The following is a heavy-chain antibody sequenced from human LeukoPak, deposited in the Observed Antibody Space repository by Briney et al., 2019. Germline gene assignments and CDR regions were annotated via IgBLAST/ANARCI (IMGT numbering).Heavy chain of an antibody. Sequence: PSETLSLTCTVSGGSLSSGDYYWSWIRQPPGKGLEWVGYIYYSGSTYYNPSLKSRVTISVDTSKNQFSLKLSSVTAADTAVYYCAREGPYYYDSSGLDYWGQGTLVTVSS. J-gene: IGHJ4*02. V-gene: IGHV4-30-4*08. CDR1: GGSLSSGDYY. CDR2: IYYSGST. CDR3: AREGPYYYDSSGLDY. D-gene: IGHD3-22*01.